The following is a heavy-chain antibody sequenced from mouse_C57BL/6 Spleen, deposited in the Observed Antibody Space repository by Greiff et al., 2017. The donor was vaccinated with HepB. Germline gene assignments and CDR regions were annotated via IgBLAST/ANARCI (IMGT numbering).Heavy chain of an antibody. CDR1: GYTFTSYW. V-gene: IGHV1-61*01. Sequence: QVQLQQPGAELVRPGSSVKLSCKASGYTFTSYWMDWVKQRPGQGLEWIGNIYPSDSETHYNQKFKDKATLTVDKSSSTAYMQLSSLTSEDSAVYYCARKGYYYGSSPFDYWGQGTTLTVSS. J-gene: IGHJ2*01. CDR2: IYPSDSET. D-gene: IGHD1-1*01. CDR3: ARKGYYYGSSPFDY.